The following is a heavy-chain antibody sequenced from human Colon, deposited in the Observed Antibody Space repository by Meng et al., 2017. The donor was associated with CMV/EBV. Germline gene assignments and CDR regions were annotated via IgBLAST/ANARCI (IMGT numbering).Heavy chain of an antibody. CDR1: GFTFTGSA. V-gene: IGHV1-58*01. CDR2: IVVGSGNT. Sequence: SVKVSCKASGFTFTGSAVQWVRQARGQRLEWIGWIVVGSGNTNYAQKFQERVTITRDMSTSTAYMELSSLRSEDTAVYYCAAERQGGRSYCSSTSCYTRPYGMDVWGQGTTVTVSS. J-gene: IGHJ6*02. D-gene: IGHD2-2*02. CDR3: AAERQGGRSYCSSTSCYTRPYGMDV.